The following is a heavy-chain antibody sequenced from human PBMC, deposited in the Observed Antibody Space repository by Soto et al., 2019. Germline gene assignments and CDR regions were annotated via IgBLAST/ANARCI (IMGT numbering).Heavy chain of an antibody. CDR3: AKTYCGGDCYPDYYYGMDV. J-gene: IGHJ6*02. D-gene: IGHD2-21*02. CDR2: ISGSGGST. V-gene: IGHV3-23*01. CDR1: GFTFSTNS. Sequence: GGSLRLSCAASGFTFSTNSMNWVRQAPGKGLEWVSAISGSGGSTYYADSVKGRFTISRDNSKNTLYLQMNSLRSEDTAVYYCAKTYCGGDCYPDYYYGMDVWGQGTTVTVSS.